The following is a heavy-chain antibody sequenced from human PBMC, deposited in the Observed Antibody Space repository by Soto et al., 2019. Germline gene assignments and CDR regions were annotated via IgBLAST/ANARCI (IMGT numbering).Heavy chain of an antibody. D-gene: IGHD5-12*01. J-gene: IGHJ6*02. Sequence: PGGSLRLSCAASGFTFSSYAMSWVRQAPGKGLEWVSAISGSGGSTYYADSVKGRFTISRDNSKNTLYLQMNSLRAEDTAVYYCAKDMGYSGYDLLYYYYGMDVWGQGTTVTVSS. CDR1: GFTFSSYA. CDR3: AKDMGYSGYDLLYYYYGMDV. CDR2: ISGSGGST. V-gene: IGHV3-23*01.